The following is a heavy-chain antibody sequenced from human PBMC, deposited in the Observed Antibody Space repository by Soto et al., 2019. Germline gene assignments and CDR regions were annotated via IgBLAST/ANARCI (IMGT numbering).Heavy chain of an antibody. J-gene: IGHJ4*02. Sequence: SETLSLTCTVSGGSISSGGYYWSWIRQHPGKGLEWIGYIYYSGSTYYNPSLKSRVTISVDTSKNQFSLKLSSVTAADTAVYYCARGSLFYDSSGYQFDYWGQGTLVTVSS. CDR3: ARGSLFYDSSGYQFDY. CDR2: IYYSGST. V-gene: IGHV4-31*03. CDR1: GGSISSGGYY. D-gene: IGHD3-22*01.